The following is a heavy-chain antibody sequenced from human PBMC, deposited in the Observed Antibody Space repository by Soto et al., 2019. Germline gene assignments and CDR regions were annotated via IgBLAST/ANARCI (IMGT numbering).Heavy chain of an antibody. D-gene: IGHD2-21*02. J-gene: IGHJ4*02. CDR2: INAGNGNT. Sequence: QVQLVQSGAEEKKPGASVKVSCKASGYTFTSYAMHWVRQAPGQGLEWMGWINAGNGNTKYSQKFQGRVTITRDTSASTAYMRLSSLRSEDTAVYYCARRIVVVTALDYWGQGTLVTVSS. CDR1: GYTFTSYA. V-gene: IGHV1-3*05. CDR3: ARRIVVVTALDY.